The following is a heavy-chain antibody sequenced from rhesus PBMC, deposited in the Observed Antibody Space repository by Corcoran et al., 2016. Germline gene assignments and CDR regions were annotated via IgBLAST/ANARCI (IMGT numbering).Heavy chain of an antibody. CDR2: IDGGNGRT. CDR1: GGSISSNY. CDR3: ARDFAY. V-gene: IGHV4-147*01. Sequence: QLQLQESGPGLVKPSETLSLTCAVSGGSISSNYWSWLRQSPGRGREWLGSIDGGNGRTRYNPSLNSRVTTSTDTSKNQFSLNLIFVTAADTAGYYCARDFAYWGQGVLVTVSS. J-gene: IGHJ4*01.